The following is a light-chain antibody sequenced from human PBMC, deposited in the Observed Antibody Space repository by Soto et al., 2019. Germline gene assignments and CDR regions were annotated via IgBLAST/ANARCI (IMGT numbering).Light chain of an antibody. Sequence: QSVMTQPPSVSEAPGQRVTISCSGSSSNIASNAVNWYQHVPGEAPKLLLYYDDLLSPGVPARFSGSKSGISASLAISGLQSDDDGDYYCAAWDHSLNGHVFGSGTKLTVL. CDR1: SSNIASNA. V-gene: IGLV1-36*01. CDR2: YDD. J-gene: IGLJ1*01. CDR3: AAWDHSLNGHV.